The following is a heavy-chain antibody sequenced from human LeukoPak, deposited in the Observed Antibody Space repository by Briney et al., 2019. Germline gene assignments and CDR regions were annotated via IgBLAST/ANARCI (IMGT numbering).Heavy chain of an antibody. CDR3: ARGDYDYVWGSYRYTWPLFDY. J-gene: IGHJ4*02. CDR1: GFTFSSYS. V-gene: IGHV3-48*01. Sequence: PGGSLGLSCAASGFTFSSYSMNWVRQAPGKGLEWVSYISSSSSTIYYADSVKGRFTISRDNAKNSLYLQMNSLRAEDTAVYYCARGDYDYVWGSYRYTWPLFDYWGQGTLVTVSS. D-gene: IGHD3-16*02. CDR2: ISSSSSTI.